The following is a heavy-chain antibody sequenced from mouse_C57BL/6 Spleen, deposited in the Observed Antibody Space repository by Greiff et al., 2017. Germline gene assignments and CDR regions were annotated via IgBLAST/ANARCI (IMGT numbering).Heavy chain of an antibody. D-gene: IGHD1-1*01. CDR3: AREEIYYYGSSYGGYFDV. CDR2: INYDGSST. J-gene: IGHJ1*03. CDR1: GFTFSDYY. Sequence: EVKLVESEGGLVQPGSSMKLSCTASGFTFSDYYMAWVRQVPEKGLEWVANINYDGSSTYYLDSLKSRFIISRDNAKNILYLQMSSLKSEDTATYYCAREEIYYYGSSYGGYFDVWGTGTTVTVSS. V-gene: IGHV5-16*01.